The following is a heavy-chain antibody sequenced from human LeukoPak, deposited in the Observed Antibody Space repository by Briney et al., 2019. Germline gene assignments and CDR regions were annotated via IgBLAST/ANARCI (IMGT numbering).Heavy chain of an antibody. Sequence: SETLSLTCTVSGGSISSYYWGWIRQPPGKGLEWIGSIYYSGSTYYNPSLKSRVTISVDTSKNQFSLKLSSVTAADTAVYYCARGSAAISYFDYWGQGTLVTVSS. J-gene: IGHJ4*02. D-gene: IGHD2-2*02. V-gene: IGHV4-39*07. CDR1: GGSISSYY. CDR2: IYYSGST. CDR3: ARGSAAISYFDY.